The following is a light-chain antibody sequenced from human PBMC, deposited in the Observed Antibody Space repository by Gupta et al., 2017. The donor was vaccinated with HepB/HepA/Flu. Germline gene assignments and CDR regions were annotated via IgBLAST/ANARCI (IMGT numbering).Light chain of an antibody. CDR1: SLRSYY. V-gene: IGLV3-19*01. J-gene: IGLJ2*01. CDR2: GKN. Sequence: SSALSQAPAVSVAFVQTVRISCQGDSLRSYYASWYQQRPGQAPILVIYGKNNRPSGIPDRFSGSRSGNTASLTITGAQAEDEADYYCDSRDSSGSNVIFGGGTKVTVL. CDR3: DSRDSSGSNVI.